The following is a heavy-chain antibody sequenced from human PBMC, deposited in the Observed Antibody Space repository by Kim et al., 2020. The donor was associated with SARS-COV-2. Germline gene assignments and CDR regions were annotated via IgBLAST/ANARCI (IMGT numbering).Heavy chain of an antibody. V-gene: IGHV3-43*01. Sequence: KGRFTISRDNSKNSLYLQMNSLRTEDTALYYCAKDIGVTTNYYFYYCMDVWGKGTTVTVSS. J-gene: IGHJ6*03. CDR3: AKDIGVTTNYYFYYCMDV. D-gene: IGHD1-1*01.